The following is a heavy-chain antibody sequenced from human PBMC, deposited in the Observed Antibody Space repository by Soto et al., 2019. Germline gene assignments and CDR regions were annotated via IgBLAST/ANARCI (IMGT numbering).Heavy chain of an antibody. Sequence: QVQLVESGGGVVQPGTSLRLSCAASGFTFSSYAMQWVRQAPGEGLEWVAVISHDGSNKDYADSVKGRFTISRDNSKNTLDLQMNSLRGEDTAVYYCARDGWIDYWGQGTLVTVSS. V-gene: IGHV3-30*04. D-gene: IGHD2-15*01. J-gene: IGHJ4*02. CDR2: ISHDGSNK. CDR3: ARDGWIDY. CDR1: GFTFSSYA.